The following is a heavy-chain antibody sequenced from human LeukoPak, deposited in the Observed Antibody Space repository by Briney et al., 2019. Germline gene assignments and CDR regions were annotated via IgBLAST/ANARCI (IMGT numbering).Heavy chain of an antibody. CDR1: GASISSYY. CDR2: IFYYGST. V-gene: IGHV4-59*01. D-gene: IGHD2-2*01. CDR3: ARGGVVVPAAIGSYYMDV. Sequence: SETLSLTCTVSGASISSYYWSWIRQPPGKGLEWIGYIFYYGSTNYNPSPKSRVTISVDTSKNQFSLKLSSVTAADTAVYYCARGGVVVPAAIGSYYMDVWGKGTTVTVSS. J-gene: IGHJ6*03.